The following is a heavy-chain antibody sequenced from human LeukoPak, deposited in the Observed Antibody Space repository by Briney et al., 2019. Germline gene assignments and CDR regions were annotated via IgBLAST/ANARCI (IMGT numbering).Heavy chain of an antibody. D-gene: IGHD6-25*01. Sequence: PSETLSLTCTVSGGSISSSSYYWGWIRQPPGKGLEWIGSIYYSGSTYYNPSLKSRVTISVDTSKNQFSLKLSSVTAADTAVYYCARHVKTARLDAFDIWGQGPMVTVSS. CDR3: ARHVKTARLDAFDI. CDR1: GGSISSSSYY. J-gene: IGHJ3*02. CDR2: IYYSGST. V-gene: IGHV4-39*01.